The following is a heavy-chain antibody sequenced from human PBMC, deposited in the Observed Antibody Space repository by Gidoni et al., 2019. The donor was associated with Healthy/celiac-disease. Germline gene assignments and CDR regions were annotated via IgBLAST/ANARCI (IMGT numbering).Heavy chain of an antibody. CDR2: INHSGST. J-gene: IGHJ6*02. Sequence: QVQLQQWGAGLLQPSETLSLTCAVYGGSFSGYYWSWIRQPPGKGLEWIGEINHSGSTNYNPSLKSRVTISVDTSKNQFSLKLSSVTAADTAVYYCARGIRGIAAADNYYYYGMDVWGQGTTVTVSS. CDR3: ARGIRGIAAADNYYYYGMDV. CDR1: GGSFSGYY. D-gene: IGHD6-13*01. V-gene: IGHV4-34*01.